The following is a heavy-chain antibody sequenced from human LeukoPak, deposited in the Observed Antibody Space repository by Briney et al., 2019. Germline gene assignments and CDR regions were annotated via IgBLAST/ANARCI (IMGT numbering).Heavy chain of an antibody. CDR2: ISGSGGST. CDR1: GFTFSSYA. Sequence: PGGSLRLSCAASGFTFSSYAMSWVRQAPGKGLEWVSAISGSGGSTYYADSVKGRFTISRDNSKNTLYLQMNSLRAEDTAVYYCARALGIAVAGFLDYWGQGTLVTVSS. J-gene: IGHJ4*02. D-gene: IGHD6-19*01. CDR3: ARALGIAVAGFLDY. V-gene: IGHV3-23*01.